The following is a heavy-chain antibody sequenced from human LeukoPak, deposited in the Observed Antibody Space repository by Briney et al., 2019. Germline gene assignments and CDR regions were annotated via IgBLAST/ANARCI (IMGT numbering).Heavy chain of an antibody. V-gene: IGHV3-30*04. D-gene: IGHD6-19*01. CDR1: GFTFSSYA. CDR3: ARGALAGGSGWYPPLNYYYYGMDV. Sequence: PGRSLRLSCAASGFTFSSYAMHWVRQAPGKGLEWVAVISYDGSNKYYADSVKGRFTISRDNSKNTLYLQMNSLRAEDTAVYYCARGALAGGSGWYPPLNYYYYGMDVWGQGTTVTVSS. J-gene: IGHJ6*02. CDR2: ISYDGSNK.